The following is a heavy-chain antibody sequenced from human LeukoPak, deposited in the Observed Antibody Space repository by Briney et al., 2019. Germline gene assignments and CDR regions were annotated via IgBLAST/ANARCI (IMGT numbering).Heavy chain of an antibody. D-gene: IGHD3-22*01. CDR1: GFTFSSDA. J-gene: IGHJ3*02. CDR3: AKQSMIVVVHDAFDI. V-gene: IGHV3-23*01. CDR2: ISGSGGST. Sequence: GGSLRLSCAASGFTFSSDAMSWVRQAPGKGLEWVSAISGSGGSTYYADSVKGRFTIFRDNSKNTLYLQMNSLRAEDTAVYYCAKQSMIVVVHDAFDIWGQGTMVTVSS.